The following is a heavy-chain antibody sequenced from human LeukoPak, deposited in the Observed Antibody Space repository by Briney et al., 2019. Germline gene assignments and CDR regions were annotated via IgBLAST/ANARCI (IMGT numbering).Heavy chain of an antibody. D-gene: IGHD1-26*01. Sequence: PSETLSLTCTVSGGSISSGGYYWSWIRQHPGKGLEWIGYIYYSGSTYYNPSLKSRVTISVDTSKNQFSLKLSSVTAADTAVYHCARGTIVGATQPSDYWGQGTLVTVSS. J-gene: IGHJ4*02. CDR1: GGSISSGGYY. V-gene: IGHV4-31*03. CDR2: IYYSGST. CDR3: ARGTIVGATQPSDY.